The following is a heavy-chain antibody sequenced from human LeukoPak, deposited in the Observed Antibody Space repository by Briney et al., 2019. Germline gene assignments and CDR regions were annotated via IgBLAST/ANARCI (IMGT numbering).Heavy chain of an antibody. D-gene: IGHD2-2*01. Sequence: SETLSLTCAVHGRSFSGYYWSWIRQPPGKGLEWIGEINHSGSTNYNPSLKSRVTISVDTSKNQFSLKLSSVTAADTAVYYCARGRRVVVPAAMLGGRSSSWQDNWFDPWGQGTLVTVSS. CDR1: GRSFSGYY. V-gene: IGHV4-34*01. J-gene: IGHJ5*02. CDR3: ARGRRVVVPAAMLGGRSSSWQDNWFDP. CDR2: INHSGST.